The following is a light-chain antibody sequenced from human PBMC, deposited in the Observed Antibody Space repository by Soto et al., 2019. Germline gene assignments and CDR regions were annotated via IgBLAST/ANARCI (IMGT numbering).Light chain of an antibody. CDR1: QSVNSSY. V-gene: IGKV3D-15*01. CDR3: QQYHNWVT. CDR2: GAS. Sequence: ELLVTQCPVALSLSTGERATRFCRASQSVNSSYLAWYQQKPGQAPRLLIYGASTRATGIPARFSGSGSGTEFTLSISSLQSEDFAVYYCQQYHNWVTFGGGTKVDIK. J-gene: IGKJ4*01.